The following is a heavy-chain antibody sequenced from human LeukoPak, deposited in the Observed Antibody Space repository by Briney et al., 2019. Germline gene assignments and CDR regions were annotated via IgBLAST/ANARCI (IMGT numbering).Heavy chain of an antibody. Sequence: SGGSLRLSCEASGFTFGSSPMSWVRQAPGKGLEWVSSISVGGDYIYYGDSVKGRFTISRDNSKNTLYLQMNSLRAEDTAVYYCARGIAAPGTGWYFDLWGRGTLVTVSS. CDR2: ISVGGDYI. D-gene: IGHD6-13*01. V-gene: IGHV3-23*01. CDR3: ARGIAAPGTGWYFDL. J-gene: IGHJ2*01. CDR1: GFTFGSSP.